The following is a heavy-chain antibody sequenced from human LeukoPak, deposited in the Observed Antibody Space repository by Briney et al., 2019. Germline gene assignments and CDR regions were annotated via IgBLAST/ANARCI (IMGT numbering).Heavy chain of an antibody. D-gene: IGHD2-15*01. V-gene: IGHV3-23*01. Sequence: PGGALRLSFAASGFPLRDYVMGWVRPAPGKGLGWGSAISTSGDNTYYADSVKGRFTISRDNPKNTLYLQMNSLRVDDTAVYYCAKDRPHRGAPLLYFDYWGQGTLVTVSS. J-gene: IGHJ4*02. CDR1: GFPLRDYV. CDR2: ISTSGDNT. CDR3: AKDRPHRGAPLLYFDY.